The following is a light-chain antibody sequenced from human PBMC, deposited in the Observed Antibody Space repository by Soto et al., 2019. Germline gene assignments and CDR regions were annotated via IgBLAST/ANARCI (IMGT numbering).Light chain of an antibody. CDR2: DVS. CDR1: SSDVGSYNY. J-gene: IGLJ2*01. CDR3: CSDAGSASLL. Sequence: QSVLTQPRSVSGSPGESVTISCSGTSSDVGSYNYVSWYQQYPGKAPKVMIYDVSERPSEVPGRFSGSKSGNTASLTISGLEAEDEAEYFCCSDAGSASLLFGGGTKVTVL. V-gene: IGLV2-11*01.